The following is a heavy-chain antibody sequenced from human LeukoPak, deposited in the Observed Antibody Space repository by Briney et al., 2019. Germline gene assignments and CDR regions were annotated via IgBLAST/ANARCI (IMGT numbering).Heavy chain of an antibody. D-gene: IGHD5-24*01. Sequence: ASVKVSCKASGYTFTGQYIHWVRQAPGQGLEWMGWIDPNSGGTNYAQKFQGRVTMTRDTSISTVYMELSRLTSDDTAVYYCARDLEMATSPRNNWFDPWGQGTLVTVSS. J-gene: IGHJ5*02. CDR1: GYTFTGQY. CDR3: ARDLEMATSPRNNWFDP. V-gene: IGHV1-2*02. CDR2: IDPNSGGT.